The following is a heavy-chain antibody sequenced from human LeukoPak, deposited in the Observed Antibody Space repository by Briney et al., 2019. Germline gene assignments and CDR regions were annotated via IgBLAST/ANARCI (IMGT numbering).Heavy chain of an antibody. CDR1: GFTFSSYS. V-gene: IGHV3-21*01. J-gene: IGHJ5*02. Sequence: GGSLRLSCAASGFTFSSYSMNWVRQAPGKGLEWVSSISSSSSYIYYADSVKSRFTISRDNAKNSLYLQMNSLRAEDTAVYYCARRSGYHTKYNWFDPWGQGTLVTVSS. CDR3: ARRSGYHTKYNWFDP. D-gene: IGHD5-12*01. CDR2: ISSSSSYI.